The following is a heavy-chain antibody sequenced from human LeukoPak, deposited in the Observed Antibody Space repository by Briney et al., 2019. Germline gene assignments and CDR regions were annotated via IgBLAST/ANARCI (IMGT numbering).Heavy chain of an antibody. Sequence: SETLSLTCSVSAGSISSYYWSWIRQPAGKGLEWIGRIYSSGSTNYNPSLKSRVTMSVDASKNHFTLKLTSVTAADTAIYYCARQAYDTGYDAFDIWGQGTMVTVSS. CDR3: ARQAYDTGYDAFDI. CDR1: AGSISSYY. D-gene: IGHD3-22*01. J-gene: IGHJ3*02. V-gene: IGHV4-4*07. CDR2: IYSSGST.